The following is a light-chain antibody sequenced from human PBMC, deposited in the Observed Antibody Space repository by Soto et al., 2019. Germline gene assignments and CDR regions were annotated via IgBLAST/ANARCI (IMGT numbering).Light chain of an antibody. V-gene: IGLV2-14*01. Sequence: QSALTQPASVSGSPGQSITISCTGTSSDVGGYNHVSWYQHHPGKAPKVIIFEVNNRPSGISNRFSGSKSGNTASLTISGLQAEDEADYYCASYTTTNTLWVFGGGTQLTVL. CDR3: ASYTTTNTLWV. CDR2: EVN. CDR1: SSDVGGYNH. J-gene: IGLJ3*02.